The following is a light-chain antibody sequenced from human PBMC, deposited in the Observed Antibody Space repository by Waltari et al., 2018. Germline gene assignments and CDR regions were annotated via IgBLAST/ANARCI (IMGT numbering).Light chain of an antibody. J-gene: IGKJ4*01. V-gene: IGKV4-1*01. CDR3: QQYYSAPLT. CDR1: QTVLYRSNNKND. Sequence: DIVMTQSPDYLAVSLGERATIHCKSSQTVLYRSNNKNDLAWYQQQPGQPPKLLIHCAGIRGSGGPDRFSGSGSGTDFSLTISRLQAEDVAVYYCQQYYSAPLTFGGGTKVDIK. CDR2: CAG.